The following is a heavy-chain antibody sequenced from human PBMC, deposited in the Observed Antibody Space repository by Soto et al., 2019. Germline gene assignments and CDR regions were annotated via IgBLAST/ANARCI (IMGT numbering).Heavy chain of an antibody. CDR3: AKPNLGLYGSGSPSVFYYGMDV. Sequence: GGSLRLSCAASGLTLSSNAMSWVRQAPGKGLEWVSAISGSGGRTYYADSVKGRFTISRDSSKNTVYLRMNGLKADDSAVYYCAKPNLGLYGSGSPSVFYYGMDVWGRGTTVTVSS. CDR2: ISGSGGRT. V-gene: IGHV3-23*01. J-gene: IGHJ6*02. CDR1: GLTLSSNA. D-gene: IGHD3-10*01.